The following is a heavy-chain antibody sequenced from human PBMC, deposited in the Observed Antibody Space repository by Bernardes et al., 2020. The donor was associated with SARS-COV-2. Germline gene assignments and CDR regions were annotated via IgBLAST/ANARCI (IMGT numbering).Heavy chain of an antibody. CDR1: GYNFLAHY. J-gene: IGHJ4*02. CDR2: INTNTAGT. CDR3: ARDRAPRYFDY. Sequence: ASVKVSCKASGYNFLAHYIHWVRQAPGQGLEWMGWINTNTAGTPYAENFQGRVTMTRDTSISTTYMELTRLKSDDTAVYFCARDRAPRYFDYWGQGTLVTVSS. V-gene: IGHV1-2*02.